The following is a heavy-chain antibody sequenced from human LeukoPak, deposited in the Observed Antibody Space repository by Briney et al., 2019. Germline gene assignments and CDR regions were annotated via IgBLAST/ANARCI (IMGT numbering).Heavy chain of an antibody. D-gene: IGHD3-16*01. V-gene: IGHV1-18*01. CDR2: ISANSGNT. CDR1: GYSFTRRG. Sequence: ASVKVSCKPSGYSFTRRGLNWVRQAPGQGLEWMAWISANSGNTNYAQNFQDRVTLTTDTSTSTAYMELRSLRSDDTAVYYCARDVNYAFDYWGQGTLVTVSS. J-gene: IGHJ4*02. CDR3: ARDVNYAFDY.